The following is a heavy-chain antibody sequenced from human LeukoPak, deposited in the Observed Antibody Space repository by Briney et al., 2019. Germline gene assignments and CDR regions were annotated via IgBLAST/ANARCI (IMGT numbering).Heavy chain of an antibody. CDR2: IYYSGST. CDR3: ARSEYSYGADAFDI. V-gene: IGHV4-59*01. Sequence: SETLSLTCTVSGGSISSYYWSWIRQPPGKGLEWIGYIYYSGSTNYNPSLKSRVTISLDTSKNQFSLRLSFVTAADTAVYYCARSEYSYGADAFDIWGQGTMVTVSS. CDR1: GGSISSYY. D-gene: IGHD5-18*01. J-gene: IGHJ3*02.